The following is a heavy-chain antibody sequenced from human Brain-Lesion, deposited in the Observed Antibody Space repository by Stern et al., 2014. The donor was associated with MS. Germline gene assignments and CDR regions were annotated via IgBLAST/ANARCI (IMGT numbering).Heavy chain of an antibody. CDR1: GYIFTGYY. V-gene: IGHV1-2*02. D-gene: IGHD3-3*01. CDR2: INPNTGGT. J-gene: IGHJ6*02. Sequence: VQLEESGAEVKKPGASVKVCCKTSGYIFTGYYIHWVRQAPGQGLEWMAWINPNTGGTKYAQKFQGRVTMSRDTSISTAYVELSSLTSDDTAVYYCARDQRGITIFGVVTDYYYLGMDVWGQGTTVTVSS. CDR3: ARDQRGITIFGVVTDYYYLGMDV.